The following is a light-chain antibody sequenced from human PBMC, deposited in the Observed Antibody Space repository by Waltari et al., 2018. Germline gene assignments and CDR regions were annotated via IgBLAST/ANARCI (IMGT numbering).Light chain of an antibody. J-gene: IGLJ2*01. CDR2: SNN. Sequence: QSVLTQPPSASGIPGPRVAISCSGTSANTGRHTVPCYQQLPGTAPKLLIYSNNLRPSGVPDRFSGSKSGTSASLAISGLQSEDEADYYCAAWDDSLNGVVFGGGTKLTVL. CDR3: AAWDDSLNGVV. V-gene: IGLV1-44*01. CDR1: SANTGRHT.